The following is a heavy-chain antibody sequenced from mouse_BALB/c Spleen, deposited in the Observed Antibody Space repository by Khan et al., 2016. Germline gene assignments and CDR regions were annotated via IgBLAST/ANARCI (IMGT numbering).Heavy chain of an antibody. Sequence: VQLKESGPGLVKPSQSLSLTCTVTGYSNTSDYAWNWIRQFPGNKLEWMGYISYSGSTSYNPSLKSRISITRYTSMIQFFLPFNSVTPDVPATSYCAIWGDYWLQGPSLTVSS. CDR1: GYSNTSDYA. V-gene: IGHV3-2*02. J-gene: IGHJ2*02. CDR2: ISYSGST. D-gene: IGHD4-1*01. CDR3: AIWGDY.